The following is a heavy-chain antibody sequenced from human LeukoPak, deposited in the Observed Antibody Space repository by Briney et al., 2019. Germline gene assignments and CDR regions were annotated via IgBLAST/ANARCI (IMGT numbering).Heavy chain of an antibody. J-gene: IGHJ6*02. CDR1: GGSISSSSYH. V-gene: IGHV4-39*01. CDR2: IYYSGST. D-gene: IGHD6-13*01. CDR3: ASTLKFGLVIAAAGPMDV. Sequence: SETLSLTCTVSGGSISSSSYHWGWIRQPPGKGLEWIGSIYYSGSTYYNPSLKSRVTISVDTSKNQFSLKLSSVTAADTAVYYCASTLKFGLVIAAAGPMDVWGQGTTVTVSS.